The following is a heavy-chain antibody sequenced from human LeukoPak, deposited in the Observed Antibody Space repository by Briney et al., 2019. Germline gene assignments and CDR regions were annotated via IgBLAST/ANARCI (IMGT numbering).Heavy chain of an antibody. CDR3: ARDLGDFWSGFRPRGYYYYGMDV. D-gene: IGHD3-3*01. V-gene: IGHV3-30*03. Sequence: GRSLRLSCAASGFTFSSYGMHWVRQAPGKGLEWVAVISYDGSNKYYADSVKGRFTISRDNSKNTLYLQMNSLRAEDTAVYYCARDLGDFWSGFRPRGYYYYGMDVWGQGTTVTVSS. J-gene: IGHJ6*02. CDR2: ISYDGSNK. CDR1: GFTFSSYG.